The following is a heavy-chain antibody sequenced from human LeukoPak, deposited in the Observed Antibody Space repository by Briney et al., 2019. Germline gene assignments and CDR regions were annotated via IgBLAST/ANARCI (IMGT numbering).Heavy chain of an antibody. CDR2: IGSNGASA. Sequence: GRCLSLSCAPSGFALSSYAMHWVRESARTGVEYVSAIGSNGASAAPTNSVTGRFTISRDNSKNTLSLQMGSLRAENMAAYYCARGGSSSFGIFAYWGQGTLVTVSS. CDR3: ARGGSSSFGIFAY. V-gene: IGHV3-64*01. D-gene: IGHD6-6*01. J-gene: IGHJ4*02. CDR1: GFALSSYA.